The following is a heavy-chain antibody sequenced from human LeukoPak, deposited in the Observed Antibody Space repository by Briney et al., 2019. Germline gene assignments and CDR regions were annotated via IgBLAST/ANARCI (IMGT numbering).Heavy chain of an antibody. V-gene: IGHV4-30-4*01. CDR3: ARGETFDV. CDR1: GGFISSGDYY. Sequence: SETLSLTCTVSGGFISSGDYYWNWIRQPPGKGLEWIGYVYYTGNTFYSPSLKSRVTISVDTSKNQFSLKLTSVTAADTAVYYCARGETFDVWGQGTMFVVSS. J-gene: IGHJ3*01. CDR2: VYYTGNT.